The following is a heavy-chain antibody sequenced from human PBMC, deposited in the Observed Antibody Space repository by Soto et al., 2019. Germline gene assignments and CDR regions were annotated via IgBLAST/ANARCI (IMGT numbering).Heavy chain of an antibody. CDR2: IYHSGNT. V-gene: IGHV4-4*02. J-gene: IGHJ6*02. D-gene: IGHD6-19*01. CDR1: GDSVTMSNW. Sequence: SETLSLTCAVSGDSVTMSNWCSCVRQSPGKGLEWIGEIYHSGNTKYNPSLKSRITMSVDKAKNQFSLKMTSVTAADTAVYYCATSGWNEDFYYYYGMDVWGQGTTVTVSS. CDR3: ATSGWNEDFYYYYGMDV.